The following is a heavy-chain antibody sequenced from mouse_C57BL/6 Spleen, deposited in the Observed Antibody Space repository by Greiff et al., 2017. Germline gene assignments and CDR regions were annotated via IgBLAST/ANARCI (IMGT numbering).Heavy chain of an antibody. CDR2: INYDGSST. Sequence: EVKLMESEGGLVQPGSSMKLSCTASGFTFSDYYMAWVRQVPEKGLEWVANINYDGSSTYYLDSLKSRFIISRDNAKNILYLQMSSLKSEDTATYYCARAPGPFDYWGQGTTLTVSS. CDR3: ARAPGPFDY. V-gene: IGHV5-16*01. CDR1: GFTFSDYY. J-gene: IGHJ2*01.